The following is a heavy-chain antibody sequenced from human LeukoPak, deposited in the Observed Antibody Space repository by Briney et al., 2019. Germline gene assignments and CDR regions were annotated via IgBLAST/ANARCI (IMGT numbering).Heavy chain of an antibody. J-gene: IGHJ5*02. V-gene: IGHV3-43*01. CDR3: AKDRGGRAAAFWFDP. CDR2: ISWDGGST. Sequence: PGGSLRLSCAASGFTFDDYTMHWVRQAPGKGLEWVSLISWDGGSTYYADSVKGRFTISRDNSKNSLYLQMNSLRTEDTALYYCAKDRGGRAAAFWFDPWGQGTLVTVSS. D-gene: IGHD6-13*01. CDR1: GFTFDDYT.